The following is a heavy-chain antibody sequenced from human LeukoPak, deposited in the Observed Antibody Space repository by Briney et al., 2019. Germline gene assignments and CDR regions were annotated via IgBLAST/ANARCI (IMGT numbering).Heavy chain of an antibody. V-gene: IGHV3-7*01. CDR3: ARLFVAGSFAFDY. Sequence: GGSLRLSCAASGFTFSSYWMSWVRQAPGKGLEWVANIKQDGSEKYYVDSVKGRFTISRGNAKNSLYLQMNSPRAEDTAVYYCARLFVAGSFAFDYWGQGTLVTVSS. J-gene: IGHJ4*02. CDR2: IKQDGSEK. CDR1: GFTFSSYW. D-gene: IGHD6-19*01.